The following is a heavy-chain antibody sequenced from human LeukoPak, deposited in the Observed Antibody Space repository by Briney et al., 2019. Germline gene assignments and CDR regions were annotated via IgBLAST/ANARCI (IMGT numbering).Heavy chain of an antibody. V-gene: IGHV4-39*01. J-gene: IGHJ6*03. CDR3: ARGVQWLVLQYYYYYMDV. CDR1: GGSISSSSYY. Sequence: SETLSLTCTVSGGSISSSSYYWDWIRQPPGKGLEWIGNIDYSGSTYYNPSLKGRVTISVDTSKNQFSLKLSSVTAADTAVYYCARGVQWLVLQYYYYYMDVWGKGTTVTVSS. D-gene: IGHD6-19*01. CDR2: IDYSGST.